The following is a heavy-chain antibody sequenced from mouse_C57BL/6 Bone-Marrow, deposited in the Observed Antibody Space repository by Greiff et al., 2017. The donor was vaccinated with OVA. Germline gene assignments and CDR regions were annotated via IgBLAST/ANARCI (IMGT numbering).Heavy chain of an antibody. V-gene: IGHV1-52*01. Sequence: QVQLQQPGAELVRPGSSVKLSCKASGYTFTSYWMHWVKQRPIQGLEWIGNIDPSDSETHYNQKFKDKATLTVDKSSSTAYMQLSSLTSEDSAVYYCARTMVTTGPYYYAMDYWGQGTSVTVSS. J-gene: IGHJ4*01. CDR2: IDPSDSET. CDR3: ARTMVTTGPYYYAMDY. CDR1: GYTFTSYW. D-gene: IGHD2-2*01.